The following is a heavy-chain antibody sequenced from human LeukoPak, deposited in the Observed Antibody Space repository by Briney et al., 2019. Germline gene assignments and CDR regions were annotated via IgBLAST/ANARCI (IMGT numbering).Heavy chain of an antibody. CDR2: NYSGGNT. CDR1: GFPVRIYY. CDR3: ARGWVWFDP. D-gene: IGHD6-13*01. V-gene: IGHV3-53*01. J-gene: IGHJ5*02. Sequence: GGSLRLSCAASGFPVRIYYMSWVRQAPGKGLEWVSVNYSGGNTDYADSVKGRFTISRDNSKNTLYLQMNSLRAEDTALYYCARGWVWFDPWGQGALVTVSS.